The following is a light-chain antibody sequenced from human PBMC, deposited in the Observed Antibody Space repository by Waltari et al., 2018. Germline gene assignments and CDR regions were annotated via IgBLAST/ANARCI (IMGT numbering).Light chain of an antibody. CDR3: QSADDSYNPV. V-gene: IGLV6-57*03. J-gene: IGLJ6*01. Sequence: VFTQPHSVSVSPGQTVPISCTRCSGSLDSVYVQWYQQPPGNASTTGIYKDNQRPSWVPDRFSVSFDIASHSASLAISGLKSEDEADYDCQSADDSYNPVFGSGTKVTVL. CDR1: SGSLDSVY. CDR2: KDN.